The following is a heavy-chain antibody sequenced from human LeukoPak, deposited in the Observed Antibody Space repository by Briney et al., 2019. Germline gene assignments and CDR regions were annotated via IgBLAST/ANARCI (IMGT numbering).Heavy chain of an antibody. D-gene: IGHD3-9*01. Sequence: GASVKVSCKASGYTFTGYYMHWVRQAPGQGLEWMGWINPNSGGTNYAQKFQGRVTMTRDTSISTAYMELSRLRSDDTAVYYCARGGRYFDWLLPQYFDYWGQGTLVTVSS. CDR1: GYTFTGYY. J-gene: IGHJ4*02. CDR3: ARGGRYFDWLLPQYFDY. V-gene: IGHV1-2*02. CDR2: INPNSGGT.